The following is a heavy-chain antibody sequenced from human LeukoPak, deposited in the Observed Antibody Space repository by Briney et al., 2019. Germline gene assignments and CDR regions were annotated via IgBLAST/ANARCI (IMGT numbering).Heavy chain of an antibody. V-gene: IGHV1-69*05. D-gene: IGHD3-10*01. Sequence: SVKVSCKASGGTFSSYAISWVRQAPGQGLEWMGGIIPIFGTANYAQKFQGRVTITTDESTSTAYMELSSLRSEDTAVYYCARGPSRRGSGSYYNDPYYYYMDVWGKGTTVTVSS. J-gene: IGHJ6*03. CDR3: ARGPSRRGSGSYYNDPYYYYMDV. CDR1: GGTFSSYA. CDR2: IIPIFGTA.